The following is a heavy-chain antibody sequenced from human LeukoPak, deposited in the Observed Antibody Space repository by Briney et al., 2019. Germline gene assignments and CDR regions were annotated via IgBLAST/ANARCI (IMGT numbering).Heavy chain of an antibody. CDR1: GFTFDDYA. Sequence: PGGSLRLSCAASGFTFDDYAMHWVRQAPGKGLEWVSGISWNSGSIGYADSVKGRFTTSRDNAKNSLYLQMNSLRAEDTALYYCAKDSIHSGYDHFDYWGQGTLVTVSS. CDR2: ISWNSGSI. V-gene: IGHV3-9*01. D-gene: IGHD5-12*01. CDR3: AKDSIHSGYDHFDY. J-gene: IGHJ4*02.